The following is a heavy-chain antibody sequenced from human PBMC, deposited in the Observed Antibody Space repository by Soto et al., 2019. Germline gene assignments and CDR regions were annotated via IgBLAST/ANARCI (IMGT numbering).Heavy chain of an antibody. V-gene: IGHV4-30-2*06. D-gene: IGHD1-1*01. CDR2: VHISGHS. CDR1: GGSIRSGSYS. Sequence: PSETLSLTCAVSGGSIRSGSYSWNWVRQSPDKGLEWIAEVHISGHSNYNPSLRSRVSVSIDSSKNQFYLNLNSVTAADTAIYYCARVRQGCSANNCYFDPWGQGTQVTVSS. J-gene: IGHJ5*01. CDR3: ARVRQGCSANNCYFDP.